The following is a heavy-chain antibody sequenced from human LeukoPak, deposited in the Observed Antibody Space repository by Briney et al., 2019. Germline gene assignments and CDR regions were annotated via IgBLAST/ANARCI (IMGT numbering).Heavy chain of an antibody. D-gene: IGHD4-11*01. CDR1: GGSISSGSYY. J-gene: IGHJ6*03. V-gene: IGHV4-61*02. Sequence: PSETLSLTCTVSGGSISSGSYYWRWLRQPAGTGLEWIGRIYTSGSTNYNPSLKSRVTISVDTSKNQFSLKLSSVTAADTAVYYCARGPYSIPHMDVWGKGTTVTVSS. CDR3: ARGPYSIPHMDV. CDR2: IYTSGST.